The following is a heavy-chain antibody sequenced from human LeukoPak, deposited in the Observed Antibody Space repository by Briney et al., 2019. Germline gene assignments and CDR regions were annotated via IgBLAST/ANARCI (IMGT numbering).Heavy chain of an antibody. CDR3: AREVRYYGSGNYYDY. V-gene: IGHV4-30-4*01. Sequence: SETLSLTCTVSGGSISSGDYYWSWIRQPPGKGLEWIGYIYYSGNTYYKPSLKSRVTVSVDTSKNQFSLKLISVTAADTAVYYCAREVRYYGSGNYYDYWGQGTVVTVSS. CDR1: GGSISSGDYY. CDR2: IYYSGNT. D-gene: IGHD3-10*01. J-gene: IGHJ4*02.